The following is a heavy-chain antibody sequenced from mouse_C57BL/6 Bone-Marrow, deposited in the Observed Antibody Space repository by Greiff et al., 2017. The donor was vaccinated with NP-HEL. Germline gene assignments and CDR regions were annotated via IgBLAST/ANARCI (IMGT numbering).Heavy chain of an antibody. CDR3: AKNGDYGWYFDV. Sequence: VQLQQSGPGLVQPSQSLSITCTVSGFSLTSYGVHWVRQSPGKGLEWLGVIWSGGSTDYNAAFMSRLSITKDNSKSQVFFKMNSLQADDTARYYCAKNGDYGWYFDVWGTGTTVTVSS. CDR2: IWSGGST. V-gene: IGHV2-5*01. J-gene: IGHJ1*03. CDR1: GFSLTSYG. D-gene: IGHD2-4*01.